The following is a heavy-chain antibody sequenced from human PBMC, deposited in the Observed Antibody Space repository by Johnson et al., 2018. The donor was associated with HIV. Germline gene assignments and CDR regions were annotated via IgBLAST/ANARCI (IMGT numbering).Heavy chain of an antibody. J-gene: IGHJ3*02. CDR3: ARDRAIVVAYDAFDI. Sequence: VQLVESGGVVVHPGGSLRLSCETSRFTFDDYAMHWVRQAPGKGMEWVSLINWDGDSTYYADSVKGRFTISRDNSKNTLYLQMNSLRPEDTAVYYCARDRAIVVAYDAFDIWGQGTMVTVSS. V-gene: IGHV3-43D*03. CDR2: INWDGDST. D-gene: IGHD3-22*01. CDR1: RFTFDDYA.